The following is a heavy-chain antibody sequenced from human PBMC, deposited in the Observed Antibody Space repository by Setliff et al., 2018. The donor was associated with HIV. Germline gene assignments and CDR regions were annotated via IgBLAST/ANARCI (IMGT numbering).Heavy chain of an antibody. CDR3: ARDPRSGWSYYFDY. J-gene: IGHJ4*02. Sequence: ETLSLTCAVSGGSISSHYWSWIRQPPGKGLEWIGYIYYSGSTKYNPSLKSRVTISVDTSKNHFSLKLSSVTAADTAVYYCARDPRSGWSYYFDYWGQGTLVTVSS. CDR1: GGSISSHY. D-gene: IGHD6-19*01. V-gene: IGHV4-59*11. CDR2: IYYSGST.